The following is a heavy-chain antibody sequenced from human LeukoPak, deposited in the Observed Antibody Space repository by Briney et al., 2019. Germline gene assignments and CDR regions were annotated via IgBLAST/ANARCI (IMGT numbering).Heavy chain of an antibody. D-gene: IGHD5-12*01. CDR1: GLTFSNLW. V-gene: IGHV3-15*04. J-gene: IGHJ3*02. Sequence: PGGSLRLSCAASGLTFSNLWMSCVRQARGKGQVWVGRIERKADGGTTDYAAPVKGSFTISRDDPKNTKYLHMNSLKIEDIAVEYCTTGKWLRSPHACDIWGEGTMDTVS. CDR3: TTGKWLRSPHACDI. CDR2: IERKADGGTT.